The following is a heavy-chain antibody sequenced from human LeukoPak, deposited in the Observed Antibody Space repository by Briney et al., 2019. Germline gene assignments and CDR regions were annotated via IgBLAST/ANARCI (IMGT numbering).Heavy chain of an antibody. CDR1: GYSISSGYY. Sequence: PSETLSLTCTVSGYSISSGYYWGWIRQPPGKGLEWIGSMYYSGNTYYNPSLKSRVTISVDTSKNQFSLKLSSVTAADTAVYYCARHKYSSGWPPEGAFDIWGQGTMVTVSS. J-gene: IGHJ3*02. CDR2: MYYSGNT. V-gene: IGHV4-38-2*02. D-gene: IGHD6-19*01. CDR3: ARHKYSSGWPPEGAFDI.